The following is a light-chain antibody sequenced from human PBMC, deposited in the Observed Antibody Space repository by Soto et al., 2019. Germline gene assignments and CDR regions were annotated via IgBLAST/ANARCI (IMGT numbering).Light chain of an antibody. CDR3: KQYGTSPLT. CDR2: GAA. J-gene: IGKJ3*01. CDR1: ENVYINS. V-gene: IGKV3-20*01. Sequence: EIVLTQSPGTLSLSPGEGATLSCRASENVYINSLAWYQQKPGQPPRLLIYGAATRASAVPDRFSGSGSGADLTLTITGLEPEDFAVYYCKQYGTSPLTFGPGARVD.